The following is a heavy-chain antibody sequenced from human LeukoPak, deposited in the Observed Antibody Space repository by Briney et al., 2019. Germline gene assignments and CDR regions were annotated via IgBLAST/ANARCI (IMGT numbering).Heavy chain of an antibody. J-gene: IGHJ4*02. D-gene: IGHD5-18*01. CDR3: AKDRYSYAFEYSDS. CDR2: ISSSSSYI. Sequence: GGSLRLSCAASGFTFSSYSMNWVRQAPGKGLEWVSSISSSSSYIYYADSVKGRFTISRDNAKNSLYLQMSSLRTEDTAVYYCAKDRYSYAFEYSDSWGQGTLVTVSS. CDR1: GFTFSSYS. V-gene: IGHV3-21*01.